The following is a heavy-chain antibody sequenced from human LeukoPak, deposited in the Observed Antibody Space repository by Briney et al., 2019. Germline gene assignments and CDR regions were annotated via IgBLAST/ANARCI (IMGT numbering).Heavy chain of an antibody. D-gene: IGHD2-15*01. J-gene: IGHJ4*02. CDR1: GYTFTSYG. CDR2: ISAYNGNA. V-gene: IGHV1-18*01. Sequence: ASVKVSCKASGYTFTSYGISWVRQAPGQGLEWMGWISAYNGNANYAQKLQGRVTMTTDTSTSTAYMELRSLRSDDTAVYYCARGLGGHPLGPFDYWGQGTLVTVSS. CDR3: ARGLGGHPLGPFDY.